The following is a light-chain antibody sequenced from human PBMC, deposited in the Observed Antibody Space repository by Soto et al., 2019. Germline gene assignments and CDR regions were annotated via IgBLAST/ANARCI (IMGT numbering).Light chain of an antibody. CDR1: QTVAYTS. CDR2: GTS. CDR3: QQYVTTPRT. J-gene: IGKJ1*01. Sequence: EIVLTQSPGILSLSPGARATLSCRASQTVAYTSLAWYQQRPGQAPRLLIYGTSTRATGTPDRFIGSGSGKAFTLTVSSLEPADFAVYYCQQYVTTPRTFGQGTKVE. V-gene: IGKV3-20*01.